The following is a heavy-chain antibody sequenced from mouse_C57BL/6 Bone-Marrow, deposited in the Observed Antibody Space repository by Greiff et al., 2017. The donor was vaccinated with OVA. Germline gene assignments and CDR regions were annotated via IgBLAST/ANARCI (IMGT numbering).Heavy chain of an antibody. Sequence: VQLQQPGTELVKPGASVKLSCKASGYTFTSYWMHWVKQRPGQGLEWIGNINPSNGGTNYNEKFKSKATLTVDKSSSTAYMPLSSLTSEDSAVYYCARRDYGSSYDWYFDVWGTGTTVTVSS. CDR1: GYTFTSYW. CDR3: ARRDYGSSYDWYFDV. V-gene: IGHV1-53*01. D-gene: IGHD1-1*01. CDR2: INPSNGGT. J-gene: IGHJ1*03.